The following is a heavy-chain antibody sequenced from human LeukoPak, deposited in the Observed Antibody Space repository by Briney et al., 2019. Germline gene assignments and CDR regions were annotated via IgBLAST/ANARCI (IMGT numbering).Heavy chain of an antibody. J-gene: IGHJ4*02. V-gene: IGHV3-21*01. CDR2: ISSSSYI. CDR1: GFTFSSYS. CDR3: ARDLCSGGSCYSGGYGY. D-gene: IGHD2-15*01. Sequence: GGSLRLSCAASGFTFSSYSMNWVRQAPGKGLEWVSSISSSSYIYYAASVKGRFTISRDNAKNSLYLQMNSLRAEDTAVYYCARDLCSGGSCYSGGYGYWGQGTLVTVSS.